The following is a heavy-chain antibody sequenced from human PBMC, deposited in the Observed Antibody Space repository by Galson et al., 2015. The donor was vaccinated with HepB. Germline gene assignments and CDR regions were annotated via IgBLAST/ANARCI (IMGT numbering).Heavy chain of an antibody. CDR1: GFTFSSYA. CDR2: ISGSGGST. D-gene: IGHD3-22*01. V-gene: IGHV3-23*01. Sequence: SLRLSCAASGFTFSSYAMSWVRQAPGKGLEWVSAISGSGGSTYYADSVKGRLTISRDDSKNTLYLQMNSLRAEDTAVYYCVTCYDSSGYSFDAFEIWGQGTMVTVSS. J-gene: IGHJ3*02. CDR3: VTCYDSSGYSFDAFEI.